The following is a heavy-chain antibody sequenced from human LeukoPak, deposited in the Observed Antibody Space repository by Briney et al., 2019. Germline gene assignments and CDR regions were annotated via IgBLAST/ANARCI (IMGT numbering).Heavy chain of an antibody. D-gene: IGHD6-13*01. CDR1: GYTFTSYG. CDR3: ARDLGIAAAGTAYYYGMDV. CDR2: ISAYNGNT. V-gene: IGHV1-18*01. Sequence: VASVKVSCKASGYTFTSYGISWVRQAPGQGLEWMGWISAYNGNTNYAQKLQGRVTMTTDTSTSTAYMELRSLRSDDTAVYYCARDLGIAAAGTAYYYGMDVWGQGTTVTVSS. J-gene: IGHJ6*02.